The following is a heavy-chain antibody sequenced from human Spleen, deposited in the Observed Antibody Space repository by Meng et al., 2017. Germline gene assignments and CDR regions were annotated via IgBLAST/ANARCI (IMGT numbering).Heavy chain of an antibody. J-gene: IGHJ5*02. CDR1: GGSISGYF. CDR3: ARDDTVSGGNNWFDP. V-gene: IGHV4-4*07. CDR2: ISASGST. Sequence: QVKLEDSGPGRVKPSETLSLTCSVSGGSISGYFWTWVRQPAGKGPEWIGRISASGSTNHNPSLKSRVTMSVDTSKNQFSLKVTSVTAADTAVYYCARDDTVSGGNNWFDPWGQGTLVTVSS. D-gene: IGHD4-23*01.